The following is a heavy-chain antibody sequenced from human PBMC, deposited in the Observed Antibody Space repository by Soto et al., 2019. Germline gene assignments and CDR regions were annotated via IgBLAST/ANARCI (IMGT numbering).Heavy chain of an antibody. CDR1: GFTFSDYY. CDR3: ARLGDCYNHVCSKGMDV. J-gene: IGHJ6*02. V-gene: IGHV3-11*06. D-gene: IGHD3-10*02. CDR2: ISSISTYT. Sequence: GGSLRLSCAASGFTFSDYYMSWVRQAPGRGLEWVSYISSISTYTNYADSVRGRFTISRDNARNSLDLQMNSLRVEDTAVYYCARLGDCYNHVCSKGMDVWGQGTRVTVSS.